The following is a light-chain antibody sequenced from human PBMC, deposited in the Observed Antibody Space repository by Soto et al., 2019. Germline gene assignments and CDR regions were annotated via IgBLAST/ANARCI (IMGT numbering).Light chain of an antibody. CDR2: QAS. J-gene: IGKJ1*01. V-gene: IGKV1-5*03. Sequence: IQMTQSPSTLSASIRERVNINCRAGQSISSWLAWYQQKPGKAPKLLIYQASTLESGVPSRFSGSGSGTEFTLTISSLQPDDFATYYCQHYNSYSEAFGQGTKVDIK. CDR1: QSISSW. CDR3: QHYNSYSEA.